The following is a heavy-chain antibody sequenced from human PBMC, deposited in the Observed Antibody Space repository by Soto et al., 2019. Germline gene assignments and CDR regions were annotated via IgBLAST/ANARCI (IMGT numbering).Heavy chain of an antibody. Sequence: QVQVVQSGAEVKKPGSSVKVSCKASGGSYSTYTISWVRQAPGQGLEWMGRIIPILGIANYAQAFQGRVTITADKSTSTAYMELSDLRSEDTASYYCARQSVGDYPLLDYCGQVTLVTVSS. V-gene: IGHV1-69*02. CDR2: IIPILGIA. CDR1: GGSYSTYT. CDR3: ARQSVGDYPLLDY. J-gene: IGHJ4*02. D-gene: IGHD4-17*01.